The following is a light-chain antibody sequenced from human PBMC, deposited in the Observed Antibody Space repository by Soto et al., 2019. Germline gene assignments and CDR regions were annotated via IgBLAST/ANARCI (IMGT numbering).Light chain of an antibody. J-gene: IGLJ1*01. Sequence: QLVLTQPPSASGSPGQSVTISCTGTTNDVGSYNYVSWYQQHPGKAPKMMIYEVSKRPSGVPDRFSGSKSGNTASLTVSGLQAEDEADYYCSSYAGSSNVFGTGTKLTVL. V-gene: IGLV2-8*01. CDR3: SSYAGSSNV. CDR1: TNDVGSYNY. CDR2: EVS.